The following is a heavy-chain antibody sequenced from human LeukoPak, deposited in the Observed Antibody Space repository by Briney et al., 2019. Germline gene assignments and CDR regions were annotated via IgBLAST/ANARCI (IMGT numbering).Heavy chain of an antibody. CDR2: ISGSGGST. J-gene: IGHJ4*02. Sequence: GGSLRPSCAASGFTFSSYAMSWVRQAPGKGLEWVSAISGSGGSTYYADSVKGRFTISRDNSKNTLYLQMNSLRAEDTAVYYCAKPYRLRLGELSYFDYWGQGTLVTVSS. CDR1: GFTFSSYA. D-gene: IGHD3-16*02. V-gene: IGHV3-23*01. CDR3: AKPYRLRLGELSYFDY.